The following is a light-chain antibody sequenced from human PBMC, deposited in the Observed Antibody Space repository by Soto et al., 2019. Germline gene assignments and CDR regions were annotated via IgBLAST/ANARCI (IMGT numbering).Light chain of an antibody. CDR3: NSYTSNNTYV. J-gene: IGLJ1*01. CDR1: SSDVGAHNF. CDR2: EVS. Sequence: QSVLTQPASVSGSPGHAITISCSGSSSDVGAHNFVFWYQHHPGKAPKLMIYEVSNRPSGVSNRFSGSKSGNTASLTISGLQAEDEADYYCNSYTSNNTYVFGSGNKVTVL. V-gene: IGLV2-14*01.